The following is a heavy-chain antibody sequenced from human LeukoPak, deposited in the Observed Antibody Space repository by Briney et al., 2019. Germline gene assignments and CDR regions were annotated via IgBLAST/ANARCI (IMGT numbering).Heavy chain of an antibody. J-gene: IGHJ4*02. CDR3: ARGGAGNFDY. D-gene: IGHD6-19*01. Sequence: SETLSLTCAVSGGSISSSNWWSWIRQPPGKGLEWIGYIYYSGSINYNPSLKSRVTISVDTSKNQFSLKLSSVTAADTAVYYCARGGAGNFDYWGQGTLVTVSS. CDR1: GGSISSSNW. V-gene: IGHV4-61*01. CDR2: IYYSGSI.